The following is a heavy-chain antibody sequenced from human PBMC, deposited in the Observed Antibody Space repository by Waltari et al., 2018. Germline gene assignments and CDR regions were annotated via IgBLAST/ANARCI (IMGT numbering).Heavy chain of an antibody. Sequence: EVQLVESGGGLIQPGGSLRLSCAASGFTVSSNYMTWVRQAPGKGLEWVSIIYTGGTTYYADSVKCRFAISTDNSKNALYLQMISLVFEDTAFYYCAGDMTSVCCMDVCGQVTTVTVSS. CDR3: AGDMTSVCCMDV. CDR1: GFTVSSNY. D-gene: IGHD4-17*01. CDR2: IYTGGTT. J-gene: IGHJ6*02. V-gene: IGHV3-53*01.